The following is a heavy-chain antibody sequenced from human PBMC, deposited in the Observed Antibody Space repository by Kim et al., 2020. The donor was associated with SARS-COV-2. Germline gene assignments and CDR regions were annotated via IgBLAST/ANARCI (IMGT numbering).Heavy chain of an antibody. CDR1: GYTFTSYG. D-gene: IGHD3-16*02. CDR3: ARDSGRVYYDYVWGSYRQPNYFDY. V-gene: IGHV1-18*04. CDR2: ISAYNGNT. Sequence: ASVKVSCKASGYTFTSYGISWVRQAPGQGLEWMGWISAYNGNTNYAQKLQGRVTMTTDTSTSTAYMELRSLRSDDTAVYYCARDSGRVYYDYVWGSYRQPNYFDYWGQGTLVTVSS. J-gene: IGHJ4*02.